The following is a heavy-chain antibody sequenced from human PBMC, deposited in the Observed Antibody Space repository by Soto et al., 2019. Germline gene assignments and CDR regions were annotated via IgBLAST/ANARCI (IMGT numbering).Heavy chain of an antibody. CDR1: GFGFNGYD. J-gene: IGHJ6*02. Sequence: GGSLRLSCAASGFGFNGYDMHWVRQAPGKNLEWVAAISTAGDTYYLGSVKGRFTISREDAKNSLSLQMNSLRVRDTAVYYCARGGDRFDGMDVWGQGTTVTVSS. CDR3: ARGGDRFDGMDV. D-gene: IGHD3-16*01. CDR2: ISTAGDT. V-gene: IGHV3-13*01.